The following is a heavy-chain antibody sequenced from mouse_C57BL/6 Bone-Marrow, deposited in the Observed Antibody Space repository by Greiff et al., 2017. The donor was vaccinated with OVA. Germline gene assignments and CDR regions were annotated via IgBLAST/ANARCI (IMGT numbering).Heavy chain of an antibody. CDR1: GFTFTNYY. D-gene: IGHD1-1*01. CDR2: IRNKPNGSTT. J-gene: IGHJ2*01. Sequence: EVKLVESGGGLVQPGDSLSLSCAASGFTFTNYYMSWVRQPPGKALEWLAFIRNKPNGSTTEYSASVKGRFTISRDNSQSILYLQMKPLRAEDSATYYCARYKGRVAVDYFDYWGQGTALTVSS. CDR3: ARYKGRVAVDYFDY. V-gene: IGHV7-3*01.